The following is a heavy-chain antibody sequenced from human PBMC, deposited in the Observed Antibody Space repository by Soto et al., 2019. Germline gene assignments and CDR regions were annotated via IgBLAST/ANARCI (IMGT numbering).Heavy chain of an antibody. CDR1: GGTFSSYA. D-gene: IGHD6-13*01. CDR2: IIPIFGTA. CDR3: ARLWDRSSWYRTWFDP. Sequence: QVQLVQSGAEVKKPGSSVKVSCKASGGTFSSYAISWVRQAPGQGLEWMGGIIPIFGTANYAQKFQGRVTITAGEFQRTAYMEVGRLRSEDTGVYFCARLWDRSSWYRTWFDPWGQGTLVTVSS. V-gene: IGHV1-69*01. J-gene: IGHJ5*02.